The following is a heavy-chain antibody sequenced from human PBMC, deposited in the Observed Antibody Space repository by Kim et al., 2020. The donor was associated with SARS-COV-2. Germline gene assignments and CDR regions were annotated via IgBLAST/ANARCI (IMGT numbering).Heavy chain of an antibody. D-gene: IGHD5-18*01. CDR3: AKVLQLWSQTDLKYYYYYGMDV. V-gene: IGHV3-30*18. CDR2: ISYDGSNK. CDR1: GFTFSSYG. Sequence: GGSLRLSCAASGFTFSSYGMHWVRQAPGKGLEWVAVISYDGSNKYYADSVKGRFTISRDNSKNTLYLQMNSLRAEDTAVYYCAKVLQLWSQTDLKYYYYYGMDVWGQGTTVTVSS. J-gene: IGHJ6*02.